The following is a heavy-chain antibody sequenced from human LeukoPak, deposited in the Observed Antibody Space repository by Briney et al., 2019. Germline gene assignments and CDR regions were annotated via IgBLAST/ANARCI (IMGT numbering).Heavy chain of an antibody. CDR3: ARQAYSSDS. J-gene: IGHJ4*02. V-gene: IGHV3-7*01. Sequence: GGSLRLSCAASGFTFSSYGMNWVRQAPGKGLQWVASIKQGGSEKYCVDSVKGRFTISRDNAKNSLYLQMNSLRAEDTAVYYCARQAYSSDSWGQGTLVTVSS. D-gene: IGHD2-21*01. CDR2: IKQGGSEK. CDR1: GFTFSSYG.